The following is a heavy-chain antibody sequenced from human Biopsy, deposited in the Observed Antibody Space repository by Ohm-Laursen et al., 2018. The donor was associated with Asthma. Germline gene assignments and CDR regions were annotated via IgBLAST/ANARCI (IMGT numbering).Heavy chain of an antibody. D-gene: IGHD3-10*02. V-gene: IGHV1-69*17. CDR2: IIPKFGIA. J-gene: IGHJ4*02. Sequence: GSSVKVSCKASGGTFSNYAISWVRQAPGQGLEWMGGIIPKFGIANYAQNFQGRVTLTADKSTSTAYMELSSLRSEDTAVYYCATDHCSALWAWVSTDNCYFEYWGQGTLVTVSS. CDR3: ATDHCSALWAWVSTDNCYFEY. CDR1: GGTFSNYA.